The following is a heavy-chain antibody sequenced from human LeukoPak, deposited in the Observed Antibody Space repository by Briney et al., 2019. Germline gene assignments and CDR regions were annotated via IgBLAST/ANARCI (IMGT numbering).Heavy chain of an antibody. Sequence: PSETLSLTCTVSGGSISSYYWSWIRQPPGKGLEWIGYIYYSGSTNYNPSLKSRVTISVDTSKNQFSLKLSSVTAADTAVYYCARLNSELGTYFDYWGQGTLVTVSS. CDR1: GGSISSYY. V-gene: IGHV4-59*08. J-gene: IGHJ4*02. CDR2: IYYSGST. D-gene: IGHD7-27*01. CDR3: ARLNSELGTYFDY.